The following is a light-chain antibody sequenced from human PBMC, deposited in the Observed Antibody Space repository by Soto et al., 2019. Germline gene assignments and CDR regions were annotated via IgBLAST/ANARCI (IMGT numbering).Light chain of an antibody. V-gene: IGLV2-18*02. CDR3: TSYTTNNTFGL. CDR1: TTDIGSYNR. Sequence: QSALTQPPSVSGSPGQSVTISCTGTTTDIGSYNRVSWYQQPPGTAPKLIIYDVTYRPSGVPDRFSGSKSGNTASLTISGLQAEDEASYYCTSYTTNNTFGLFGGGTKLTVL. J-gene: IGLJ2*01. CDR2: DVT.